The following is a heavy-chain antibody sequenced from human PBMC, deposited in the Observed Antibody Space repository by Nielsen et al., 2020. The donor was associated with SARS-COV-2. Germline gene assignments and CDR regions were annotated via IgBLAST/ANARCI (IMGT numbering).Heavy chain of an antibody. CDR2: IDWDDDK. J-gene: IGHJ4*02. Sequence: SGPPLVTPTQTLTLTCTFSGFSLSTSAMCVSWIRQPPGKALEWLAHIDWDDDKYYSTSLKTRLTISKDTSKNQVVLTMTNMDPVDTATYYCARTHYIAVAAPFDYWGQGTLVTVSS. CDR3: ARTHYIAVAAPFDY. V-gene: IGHV2-70*01. D-gene: IGHD6-19*01. CDR1: GFSLSTSAMC.